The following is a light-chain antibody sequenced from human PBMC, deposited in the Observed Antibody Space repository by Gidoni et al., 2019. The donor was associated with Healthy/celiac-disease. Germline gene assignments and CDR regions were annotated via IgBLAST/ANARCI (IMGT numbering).Light chain of an antibody. CDR2: GAS. V-gene: IGKV3-20*01. CDR3: QQYGSSPWT. CDR1: QSVSSSY. J-gene: IGKJ1*01. Sequence: EIVLTQSPGTLSVSPGDRAPLSCRASQSVSSSYLAWYQQKPGQAPRLLIYGASSRSTGIPDRFSGSGSGTDFTLTISRLDPEDFAVYYCQQYGSSPWTFGQGTKVEIK.